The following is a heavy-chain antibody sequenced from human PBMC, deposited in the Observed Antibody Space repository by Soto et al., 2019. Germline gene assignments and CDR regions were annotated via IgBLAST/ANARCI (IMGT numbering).Heavy chain of an antibody. CDR3: ASPQHSSGWYDAFDI. J-gene: IGHJ3*02. D-gene: IGHD6-19*01. CDR2: ISSSSSYI. CDR1: GFTFSSYS. V-gene: IGHV3-21*01. Sequence: GGSLRLSCAASGFTFSSYSMNWVRQAPGEGLEWVSSISSSSSYIYYADSVKGRFTISRDNAKNSLYLQMNSLRAEDTAVYYCASPQHSSGWYDAFDIWGQGTMVTVSS.